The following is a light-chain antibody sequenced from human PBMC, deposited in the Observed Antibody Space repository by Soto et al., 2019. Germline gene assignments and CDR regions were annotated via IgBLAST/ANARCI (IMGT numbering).Light chain of an antibody. CDR1: SSNVGDYNY. CDR2: DVS. CDR3: CSYAGSYFYV. J-gene: IGLJ1*01. Sequence: QSALTQPPSVSGSPGQSVTISCTGTSSNVGDYNYVSWYQQHPGKAPKLIIYDVSERPSGVPHRFSGSKSGNTASLTISGLQDEDEADYYCCSYAGSYFYVFGTGTKLTVL. V-gene: IGLV2-11*01.